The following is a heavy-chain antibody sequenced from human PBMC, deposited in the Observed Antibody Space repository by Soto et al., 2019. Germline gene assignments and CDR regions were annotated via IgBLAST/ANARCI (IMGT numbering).Heavy chain of an antibody. Sequence: QLQLQESGSGLVKPSQTLSLTCAVSGGSISSGDYSWSWIRQPPGKGLGWIGYIYRSGSAFYSPSLKSRVIVSVDRSKNQFSLEVNSVTAADTAVYYCARGPYDSGALSSGFDVWGQGTMVTVSS. D-gene: IGHD3-22*01. V-gene: IGHV4-30-2*01. CDR1: GGSISSGDYS. J-gene: IGHJ3*01. CDR2: IYRSGSA. CDR3: ARGPYDSGALSSGFDV.